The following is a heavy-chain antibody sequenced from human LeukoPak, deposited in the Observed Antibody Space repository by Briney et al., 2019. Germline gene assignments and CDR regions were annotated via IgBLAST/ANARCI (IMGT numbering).Heavy chain of an antibody. J-gene: IGHJ4*02. V-gene: IGHV4-59*02. CDR1: GVSVSSYY. D-gene: IGHD6-19*01. Sequence: SESLSLTCTVSGVSVSSYYWSWIRQPPGKGLEWIGYIYYSGSTNYNPSLKSRVTISVDTSKNQFSLKLNSVTAADTAVYYCARVRVAVAVDFDYWGQGTLVTVSS. CDR3: ARVRVAVAVDFDY. CDR2: IYYSGST.